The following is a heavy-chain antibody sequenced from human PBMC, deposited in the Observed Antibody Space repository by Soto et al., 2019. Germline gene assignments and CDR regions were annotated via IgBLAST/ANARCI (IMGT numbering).Heavy chain of an antibody. CDR2: ISYDGSNK. V-gene: IGHV3-30-3*01. CDR1: GFTFSSYA. CDR3: AKGRTYFDV. Sequence: PGGSLRLSCAASGFTFSSYAMHWVRQAPGKGLEWVAVISYDGSNKYYADSVKGRFTISRDNSKSTLYLQMNGLRAEDAAVYYCAKGRTYFDVWGQGTLVTVSS. J-gene: IGHJ4*02.